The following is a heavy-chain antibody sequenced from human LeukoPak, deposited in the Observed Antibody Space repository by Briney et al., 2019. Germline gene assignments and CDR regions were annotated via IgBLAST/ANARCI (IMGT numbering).Heavy chain of an antibody. V-gene: IGHV4-34*01. CDR2: ITHSGSS. D-gene: IGHD6-19*01. CDR1: GGSFSDYQ. CDR3: ARDRQRSGWYGGGTFDI. Sequence: PSETLSLTCAVYGGSFSDYQWSWIRQPPGKGLEWIGEITHSGSSNYNPSLESRLTISVDKSKNQFSLKLNSVTAADTAVYYCARDRQRSGWYGGGTFDIWGHGTMVTVSS. J-gene: IGHJ3*02.